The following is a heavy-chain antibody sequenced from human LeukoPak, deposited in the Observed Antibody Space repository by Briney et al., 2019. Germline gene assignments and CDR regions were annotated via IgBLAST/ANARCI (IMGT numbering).Heavy chain of an antibody. CDR3: ARDTWSYDILTGSYKPGLFQH. CDR2: ICYSGSN. CDR1: GGSIGSFY. D-gene: IGHD3-9*01. V-gene: IGHV4-59*01. J-gene: IGHJ1*01. Sequence: SVTLSLTCTISGGSIGSFYWSWIRQPPGKGLEWIGFICYSGSNNYNPSLKSRVTISVDTSKNQFSLKLTSVTAADTAVYYCARDTWSYDILTGSYKPGLFQHWGQGTLVTVSS.